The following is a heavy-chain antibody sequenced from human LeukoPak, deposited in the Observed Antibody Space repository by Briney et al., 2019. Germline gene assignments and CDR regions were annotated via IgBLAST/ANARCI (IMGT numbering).Heavy chain of an antibody. Sequence: EGSLRLSCAASGFTFSSYWMHWVRQAPGKGLVWVSRINSDGSSTSYADSVKGRFTISRDNAKNTLYLQMNSLRAEDTAVYYCARETPLYYYGSWGQGTLVTVSS. D-gene: IGHD3-10*01. CDR2: INSDGSST. CDR3: ARETPLYYYGS. J-gene: IGHJ4*02. CDR1: GFTFSSYW. V-gene: IGHV3-74*01.